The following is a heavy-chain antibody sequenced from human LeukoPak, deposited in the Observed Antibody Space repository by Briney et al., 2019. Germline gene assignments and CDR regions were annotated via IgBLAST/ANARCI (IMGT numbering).Heavy chain of an antibody. CDR1: GGSFSGYY. CDR3: ARHNPLLGYCSSTSCYRVPSWFDP. Sequence: PSETLSLTRAVYGGSFSGYYWSWIRQPPGKGLEWIGEINRSGSTNYNPSLKSRVTISVDTSKNQFSLKLSSVTAADTAVYYCARHNPLLGYCSSTSCYRVPSWFDPWGQGTLVTVSS. D-gene: IGHD2-2*02. J-gene: IGHJ5*02. V-gene: IGHV4-34*01. CDR2: INRSGST.